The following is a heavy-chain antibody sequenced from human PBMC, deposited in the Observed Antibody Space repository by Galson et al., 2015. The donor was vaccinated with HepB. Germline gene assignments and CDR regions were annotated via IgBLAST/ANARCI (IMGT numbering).Heavy chain of an antibody. V-gene: IGHV3-74*01. Sequence: SMRLSCAASGFSFSSYYMHWVRQAPGKGLVWVSRVDVDGSSTTYADSVKGRFTISRDNAKNMLYLQMNSLRAEDTAVYYCARVRLGSYYYYGMDVWGQGTTVTVSS. CDR3: ARVRLGSYYYYGMDV. CDR2: VDVDGSST. CDR1: GFSFSSYY. J-gene: IGHJ6*02.